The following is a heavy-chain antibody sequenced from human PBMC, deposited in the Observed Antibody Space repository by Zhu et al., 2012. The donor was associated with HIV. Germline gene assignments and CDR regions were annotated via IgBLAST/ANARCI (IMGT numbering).Heavy chain of an antibody. CDR1: GNSFSGYF. J-gene: IGHJ1*01. V-gene: IGHV4-34*01. D-gene: IGHD3/OR15-3a*01. Sequence: QVQGQQWGGRVLTPSETLSLTCGIDGNSFSGYFWSWVRQPPGKGLEWIGEVNQRGDIFYKPSLKSRVTISVDVSNNQFSLKLTSVTAADTAVYYCARQGLAGRSREYFEHWDQGTQVIVS. CDR3: ARQGLAGRSREYFEH. CDR2: VNQRGDI.